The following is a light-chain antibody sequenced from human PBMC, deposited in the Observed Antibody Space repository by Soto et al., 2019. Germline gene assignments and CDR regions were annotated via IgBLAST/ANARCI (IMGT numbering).Light chain of an antibody. CDR1: QSDSSSY. Sequence: EIVLTQSPGTLSLSPGERATLSCRASQSDSSSYLAWYQQKPGKAPRLLIYGASSRATGIPDRFSGSGSGTDFTLTISRLEPEDFAVYYCQQYSRSPRTFGQGTKVEIK. V-gene: IGKV3-20*01. CDR2: GAS. J-gene: IGKJ1*01. CDR3: QQYSRSPRT.